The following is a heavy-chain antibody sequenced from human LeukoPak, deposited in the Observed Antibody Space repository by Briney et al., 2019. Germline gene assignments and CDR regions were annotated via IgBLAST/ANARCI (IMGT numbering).Heavy chain of an antibody. CDR2: MSPNSGDT. CDR3: ARGPPNWGYDY. Sequence: ASVKVSCKASGYTFTSYDFNWVRQATGQRPEWMGWMSPNSGDTGYAQKFQDRVTMTRNTSISTAYMELSSLRSDDTAVYYCARGPPNWGYDYWGPGTLVTVSP. V-gene: IGHV1-8*01. CDR1: GYTFTSYD. D-gene: IGHD7-27*01. J-gene: IGHJ4*02.